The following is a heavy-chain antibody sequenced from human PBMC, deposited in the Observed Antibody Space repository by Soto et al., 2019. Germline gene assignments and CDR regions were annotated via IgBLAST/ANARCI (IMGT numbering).Heavy chain of an antibody. Sequence: ASVKVSCKASGYTFTSYDINWVRQATGQGLEWMGWMNPNSGNTGYAQKFQGRVTMTRNTPISTAYMELSSLRSEDTAVYYCARSAVPERIIVVVPAAIREVRFDPWGQGTLVTVSS. CDR1: GYTFTSYD. V-gene: IGHV1-8*01. J-gene: IGHJ5*02. CDR3: ARSAVPERIIVVVPAAIREVRFDP. D-gene: IGHD2-2*01. CDR2: MNPNSGNT.